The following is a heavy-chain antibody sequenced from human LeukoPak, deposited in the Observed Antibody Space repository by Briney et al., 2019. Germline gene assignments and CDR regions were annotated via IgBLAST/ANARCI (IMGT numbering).Heavy chain of an antibody. CDR1: GGSFSGYY. V-gene: IGHV4-34*01. CDR3: ARGDRYSGSYFRSCYMDV. D-gene: IGHD1-26*01. J-gene: IGHJ6*03. CDR2: INHSGST. Sequence: SETLSLTCAVYGGSFSGYYLSWIRQPPGKGLEWIGEINHSGSTNYDPSLKSRVTISVDTSKNQFSLKLSSVTAADTAVYYCARGDRYSGSYFRSCYMDVWGKGTTVTVSS.